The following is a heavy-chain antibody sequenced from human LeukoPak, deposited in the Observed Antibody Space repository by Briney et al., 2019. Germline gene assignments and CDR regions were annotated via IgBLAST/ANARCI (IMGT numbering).Heavy chain of an antibody. CDR1: GFTFSTYA. CDR3: AKGIPGYSSPFDY. V-gene: IGHV3-23*01. Sequence: GGSLRLSCAASGFTFSTYAMSWVRQAPGKGLEWVSVLSGSGNNTYYADSVKGRFTISRDNSKNTLYLQMNSLRAEDTAVYYCAKGIPGYSSPFDYWGQGTLVTVSS. D-gene: IGHD6-13*01. CDR2: LSGSGNNT. J-gene: IGHJ4*02.